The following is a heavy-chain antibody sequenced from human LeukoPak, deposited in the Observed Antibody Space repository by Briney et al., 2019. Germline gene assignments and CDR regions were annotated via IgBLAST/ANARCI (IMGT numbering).Heavy chain of an antibody. CDR3: ARNLRKYYYGSGSYFEYYFDY. CDR1: GGSFSGYY. J-gene: IGHJ4*02. D-gene: IGHD3-10*01. CDR2: INHSGST. Sequence: PSETLSLTCAVYGGSFSGYYWSWIRQPPGKGLEWIGEINHSGSTNYNPSLKSRVTISVDTSKNQSSLKLSSVTAADTAVYYCARNLRKYYYGSGSYFEYYFDYWGQGTLVTVSS. V-gene: IGHV4-34*01.